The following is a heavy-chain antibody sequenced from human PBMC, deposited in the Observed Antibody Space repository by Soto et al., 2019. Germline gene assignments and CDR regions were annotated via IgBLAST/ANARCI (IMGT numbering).Heavy chain of an antibody. J-gene: IGHJ4*02. V-gene: IGHV3-21*01. D-gene: IGHD6-19*01. CDR1: GFTFSSYS. Sequence: EVQLVESGGGLVKPGGSLRLSCAASGFTFSSYSMNWVRQAPGKGLEWVSSISSSSSYIYYADSVKGRFTISRDNAKNSLYLQMNSLRAEDTAVYYCERVKSVAGPSGYWGQGTLVTVSS. CDR3: ERVKSVAGPSGY. CDR2: ISSSSSYI.